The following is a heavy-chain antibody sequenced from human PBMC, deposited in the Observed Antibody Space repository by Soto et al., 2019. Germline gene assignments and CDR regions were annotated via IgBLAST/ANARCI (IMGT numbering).Heavy chain of an antibody. CDR2: ISGGST. J-gene: IGHJ4*02. V-gene: IGHV3-23*01. CDR3: ATASSWYPSFGY. D-gene: IGHD6-13*01. Sequence: EVQLLESGGGLVQPGGSLRLSCAASGFTFSSYAMSWVRQAPGKGLEWVSTISGGSTYYADSVKGRFTISRDNSKNTLGLQMGRLRAEDTGGEYRATASSWYPSFGYLGQGSLVTV. CDR1: GFTFSSYA.